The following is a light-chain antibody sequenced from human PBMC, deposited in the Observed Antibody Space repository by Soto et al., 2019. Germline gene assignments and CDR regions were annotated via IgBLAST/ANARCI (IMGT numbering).Light chain of an antibody. CDR1: QSVGGN. CDR2: DAS. V-gene: IGKV3-15*01. Sequence: EIVMTQSPATLSVSPGERATLSCRASQSVGGNLAWYQQRPGRAPRLLIYDASTRATDIPARFSGSGSGTEFTLTISSLQSEDFAVYYCLQYGSSPYTFGQGTKLEIK. J-gene: IGKJ2*01. CDR3: LQYGSSPYT.